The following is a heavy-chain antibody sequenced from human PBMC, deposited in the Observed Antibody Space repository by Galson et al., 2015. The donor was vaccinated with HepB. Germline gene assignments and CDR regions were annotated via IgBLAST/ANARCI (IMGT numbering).Heavy chain of an antibody. V-gene: IGHV4-38-2*01. CDR1: GYSITSTFF. D-gene: IGHD6-19*01. J-gene: IGHJ4*02. CDR2: LYHSGTT. CDR3: ATRHLALADCFDF. Sequence: ETLSLTCAVSGYSITSTFFWGWVRQSQGQGLEWIASLYHSGTTYYNPSPKSRVTVSVDTSNNQFFLNLTSVTAADTAVYFCATRHLALADCFDFWGQGALVTVS.